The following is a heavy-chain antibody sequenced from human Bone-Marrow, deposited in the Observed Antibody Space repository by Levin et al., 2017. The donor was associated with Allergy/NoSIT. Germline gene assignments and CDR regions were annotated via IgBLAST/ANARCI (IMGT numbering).Heavy chain of an antibody. CDR3: ARDASGYAKY. J-gene: IGHJ4*02. V-gene: IGHV3-21*01. CDR1: GFSFSDHI. Sequence: GGSLRLSCVASGFSFSDHIINWVRQTPGGGLEWVSSISGYGNYIYYIDSVKGRFTISRDNAKNSLYLQMTSLRAEDTAVYYCARDASGYAKYWGQGTLVTVSS. CDR2: ISGYGNYI. D-gene: IGHD6-25*01.